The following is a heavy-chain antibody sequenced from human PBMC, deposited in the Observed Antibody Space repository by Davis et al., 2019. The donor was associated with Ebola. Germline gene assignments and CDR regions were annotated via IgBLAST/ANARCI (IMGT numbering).Heavy chain of an antibody. D-gene: IGHD1-26*01. Sequence: PSETLSLTCTVSGGSISSSSYYWGWIRQPPGKGLEWIGSIYYSGSTYYNPSLKSRVTISVDTSKNQFSLKLSSVTAADTAVYYCARDKGGSYNWFDPWGQGTLVTVSS. J-gene: IGHJ5*02. CDR1: GGSISSSSYY. CDR3: ARDKGGSYNWFDP. CDR2: IYYSGST. V-gene: IGHV4-39*07.